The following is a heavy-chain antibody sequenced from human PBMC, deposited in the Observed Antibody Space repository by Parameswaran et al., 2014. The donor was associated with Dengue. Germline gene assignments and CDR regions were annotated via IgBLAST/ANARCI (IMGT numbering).Heavy chain of an antibody. CDR3: AKDVAIFEGFDY. CDR2: ISGSGGST. Sequence: VRQAPGKGLEWVSAISGSGGSTYYADSVKGRFTISRDNSKNTLYLQMNSLRAEDTAVYYCAKDVAIFEGFDYWGQGTLVTVSS. V-gene: IGHV3-23*01. D-gene: IGHD3-3*01. J-gene: IGHJ4*02.